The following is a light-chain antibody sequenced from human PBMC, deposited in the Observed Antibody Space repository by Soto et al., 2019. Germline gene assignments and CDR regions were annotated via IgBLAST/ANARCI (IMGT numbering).Light chain of an antibody. CDR3: HQSGISPLT. CDR2: GAS. Sequence: EIVMTQSPATLSVSPGERATLSCRASQSVNTNLAWYQQKSGQAPRLLIYGASTRAPGIPARFSGSGSGTEFTLTVSSLLSEDFAVYYCHQSGISPLTFGPGTRVDVK. CDR1: QSVNTN. V-gene: IGKV3-15*01. J-gene: IGKJ3*01.